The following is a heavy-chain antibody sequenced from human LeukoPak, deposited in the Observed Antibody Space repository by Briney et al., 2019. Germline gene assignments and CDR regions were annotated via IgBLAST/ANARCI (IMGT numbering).Heavy chain of an antibody. D-gene: IGHD2-2*01. J-gene: IGHJ5*02. Sequence: GGSLRLSCAASGFTFSSFDMNWVRQAPGKGLEWVSSISTSSRYIYYRDSVKGRFTISRDDAKNSLYLQVNSLRVEDTAVYYCARADCSGSTCYLRRSWFDPWGQGTLVTVSS. CDR1: GFTFSSFD. CDR3: ARADCSGSTCYLRRSWFDP. V-gene: IGHV3-21*01. CDR2: ISTSSRYI.